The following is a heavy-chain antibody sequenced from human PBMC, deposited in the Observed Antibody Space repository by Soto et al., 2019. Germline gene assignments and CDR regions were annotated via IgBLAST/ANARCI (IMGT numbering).Heavy chain of an antibody. CDR3: ARGVGYNWFDP. Sequence: EVQLVESGGGLVQPGGSLRLSCAASGYTFSSYNMNWVRQAPGKGLEWVSFISDTTTRIYYADSVKGRFTISRDNAQNSLYLQMNSLRAEDRAVYYCARGVGYNWFDPWGQGTLVTVSS. D-gene: IGHD3-3*01. V-gene: IGHV3-48*01. CDR2: ISDTTTRI. J-gene: IGHJ5*02. CDR1: GYTFSSYN.